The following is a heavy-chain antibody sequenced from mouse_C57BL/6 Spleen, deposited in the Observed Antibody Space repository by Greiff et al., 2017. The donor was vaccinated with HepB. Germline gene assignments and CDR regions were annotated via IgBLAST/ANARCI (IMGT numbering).Heavy chain of an antibody. J-gene: IGHJ2*01. CDR1: GFNIKDDY. D-gene: IGHD1-1*01. Sequence: VQLQQSGAELVRPGASVKLSCTASGFNIKDDYMHWVKQRPEQGLEWIGWIDPENGDTEYASKFQGKATITADTSSNTAYLQLSSLTSEDTAVYYCTLITTVVARFDYWGQGTTLTVSS. V-gene: IGHV14-4*01. CDR3: TLITTVVARFDY. CDR2: IDPENGDT.